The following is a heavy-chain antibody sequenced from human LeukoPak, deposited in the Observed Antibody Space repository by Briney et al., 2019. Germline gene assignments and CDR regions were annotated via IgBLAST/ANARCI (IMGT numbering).Heavy chain of an antibody. CDR1: GFPFSGYW. Sequence: PGGSLRLSCAVSGFPFSGYWMGWVRQAAGNGLEWVATINEDGSEIYYVDSAKGRFTISRDNAKNSLSLQMNSLRAEDTTLYYCARGFDGRSAFDIRGQGTMVTVSS. J-gene: IGHJ3*02. D-gene: IGHD3-10*01. V-gene: IGHV3-7*01. CDR2: INEDGSEI. CDR3: ARGFDGRSAFDI.